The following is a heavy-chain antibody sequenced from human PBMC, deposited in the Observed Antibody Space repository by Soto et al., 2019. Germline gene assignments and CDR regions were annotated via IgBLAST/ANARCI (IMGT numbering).Heavy chain of an antibody. J-gene: IGHJ4*02. CDR1: GGSISSYY. V-gene: IGHV4-59*01. Sequence: SETLSLTCTVSGGSISSYYWSWIRQPPGKGLEWIGYIYYSGSTNYNPSLKSRVTISVDTSKNQFSLKLSSVTAADTAVYYCARGSVDTAMVRIEYYFDYWGQGTLVTVSS. CDR3: ARGSVDTAMVRIEYYFDY. CDR2: IYYSGST. D-gene: IGHD5-18*01.